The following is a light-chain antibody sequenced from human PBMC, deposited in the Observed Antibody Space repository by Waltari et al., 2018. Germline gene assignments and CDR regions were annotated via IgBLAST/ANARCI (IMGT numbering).Light chain of an antibody. V-gene: IGKV1-39*01. CDR2: AAS. J-gene: IGKJ2*01. CDR1: QSISRY. Sequence: EIEMTQSPGTLSLSPGERATISCRASQSISRYLNWYQQKPGKAPKLLIYAASSLASGIPSRFSGSGSGTDFSLTISRLQPEDFATYYCQQRYSTPYTFGQGTKLEIK. CDR3: QQRYSTPYT.